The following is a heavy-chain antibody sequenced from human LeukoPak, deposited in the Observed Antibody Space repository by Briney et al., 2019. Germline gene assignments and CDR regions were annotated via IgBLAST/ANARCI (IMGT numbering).Heavy chain of an antibody. Sequence: SVKVSCKASGGTFSSYTISWVRQAPGHGLEWMGRIIPILGIANYAQKFQGRVTITADKSTSTAYMELSSLRSEDTAVYYCAREFEVGYYGSGSYRYGMDVWGQGTTVTVSS. CDR3: AREFEVGYYGSGSYRYGMDV. CDR1: GGTFSSYT. V-gene: IGHV1-69*04. D-gene: IGHD3-10*01. J-gene: IGHJ6*02. CDR2: IIPILGIA.